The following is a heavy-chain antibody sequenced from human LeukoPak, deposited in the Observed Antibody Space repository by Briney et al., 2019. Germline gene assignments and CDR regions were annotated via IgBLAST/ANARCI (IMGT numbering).Heavy chain of an antibody. CDR1: GGTFSSYA. Sequence: SVKVSCKASGGTFSSYAISWVRQAPGQGLEWMGGIIPIFGTANYAQKFQGRVTITADESTSTAYMELSSLRSEDTAVYYCASNGDYYDSSGKGTTDPWGQGTLVTVSS. D-gene: IGHD3-22*01. J-gene: IGHJ5*02. V-gene: IGHV1-69*13. CDR3: ASNGDYYDSSGKGTTDP. CDR2: IIPIFGTA.